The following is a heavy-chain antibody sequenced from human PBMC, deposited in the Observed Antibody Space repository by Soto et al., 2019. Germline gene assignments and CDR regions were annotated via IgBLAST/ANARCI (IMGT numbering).Heavy chain of an antibody. V-gene: IGHV4-59*01. CDR2: IYYSGST. Sequence: QVQLQESGPGLVKPSETLSLTCPASGGSISSYYGSWIGQPPGKGLEWIGYIYYSGSTNYNPSLKSRVTISVDTSKNQFSLKLSSVTAADTAVYYCARVAYGMDVWGQGTTVTVSS. CDR3: ARVAYGMDV. CDR1: GGSISSYY. J-gene: IGHJ6*02.